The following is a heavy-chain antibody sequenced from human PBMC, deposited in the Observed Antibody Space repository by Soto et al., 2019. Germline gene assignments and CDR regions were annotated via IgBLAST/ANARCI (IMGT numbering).Heavy chain of an antibody. V-gene: IGHV3-15*01. CDR2: IKRKTDGGTT. Sequence: GGSLRLSCAASGFTFSNAWMSWVRQAPGKGLEWVGRIKRKTDGGTTDYAAPVKGRFTISRDDSKNTLYLQMNSLKTEDTAVYYCTTDVITGTTWYFDYWGQGTLVTVSS. CDR1: GFTFSNAW. CDR3: TTDVITGTTWYFDY. J-gene: IGHJ4*02. D-gene: IGHD1-20*01.